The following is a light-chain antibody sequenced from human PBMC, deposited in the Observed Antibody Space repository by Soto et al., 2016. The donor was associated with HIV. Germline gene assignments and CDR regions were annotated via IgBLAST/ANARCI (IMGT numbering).Light chain of an antibody. CDR3: QVWNTGTQYWV. V-gene: IGLV3-21*02. J-gene: IGLJ3*02. Sequence: SYIIRQPSAVSVALGQTTTMTCEGFHIGHKSVHWYQHKEGQAPVLVLYDDRGRPSGIPKRFSGSNSGTRPPWSSTMSKPGMEADYYCQVWNTGTQYWVFGGGTKLTVL. CDR1: HIGHKS. CDR2: DDR.